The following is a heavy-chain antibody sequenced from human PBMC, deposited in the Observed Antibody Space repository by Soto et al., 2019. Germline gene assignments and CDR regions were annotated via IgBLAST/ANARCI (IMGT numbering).Heavy chain of an antibody. CDR1: GFTFSSYG. V-gene: IGHV3-30*18. CDR3: AKEGHSSWDYYYGMDV. J-gene: IGHJ6*02. CDR2: ISYDGSNK. D-gene: IGHD6-13*01. Sequence: GGSLRLSCAASGFTFSSYGMHWVRQAPGKGLEWVAVISYDGSNKYYADSVKGRFTISRDNSKNTLYLQMNSLRAEDTAVYYCAKEGHSSWDYYYGMDVWGQGTTVTVSS.